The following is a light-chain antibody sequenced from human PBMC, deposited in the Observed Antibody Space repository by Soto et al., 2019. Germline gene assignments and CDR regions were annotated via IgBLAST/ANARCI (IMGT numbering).Light chain of an antibody. CDR3: QSYDSSLSGSGV. J-gene: IGLJ1*01. CDR2: VNI. Sequence: QSVLTQPPSVSGAPGQRVTIYCTGSSSNIGAGYDVHWYQQLPGTAPKLLIYVNINRPSGVPDRFSGSKSGPSASLAITGIKAEDEADYDCQSYDSSLSGSGVFGNGTKLTGL. V-gene: IGLV1-40*01. CDR1: SSNIGAGYD.